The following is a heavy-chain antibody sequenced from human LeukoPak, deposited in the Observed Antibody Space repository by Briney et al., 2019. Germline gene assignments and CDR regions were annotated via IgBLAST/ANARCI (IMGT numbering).Heavy chain of an antibody. D-gene: IGHD6-13*01. CDR3: ARVTDSRIAAAGT. V-gene: IGHV1-69*04. CDR1: GGAFSSYA. Sequence: SVKVSCKASGGAFSSYAISWVRQAPGQGLEWMGRIIPILGIANYAQKFQGRVTITADKSTSTAYMELSSLRSEDTAVYYCARVTDSRIAAAGTWGQGTLVTVSS. CDR2: IIPILGIA. J-gene: IGHJ4*02.